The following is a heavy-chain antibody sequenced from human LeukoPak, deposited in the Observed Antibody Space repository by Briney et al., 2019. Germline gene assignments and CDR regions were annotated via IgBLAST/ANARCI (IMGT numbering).Heavy chain of an antibody. CDR2: IKQDGSEK. J-gene: IGHJ4*02. CDR3: AREGFCTGNICSFDF. Sequence: GGSLRLSCPASRFIFSKYWMNWVRQAPGKGREWVAKIKQDGSEKYYGDSVKGRFTNSRDNAKSSLYLQMNSLKAEDTAIYYCAREGFCTGNICSFDFWGQGTLVTVSS. CDR1: RFIFSKYW. V-gene: IGHV3-7*01. D-gene: IGHD3/OR15-3a*01.